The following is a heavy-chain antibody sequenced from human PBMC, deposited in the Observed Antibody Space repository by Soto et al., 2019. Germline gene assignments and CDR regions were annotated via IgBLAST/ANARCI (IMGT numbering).Heavy chain of an antibody. V-gene: IGHV3-23*01. CDR3: AKDLRTSTNYNYGMDV. CDR1: GFTFSTYA. CDR2: ISASGGST. J-gene: IGHJ6*02. Sequence: GGSLRLSCAASGFTFSTYAMSWVRQAPGKGLEWVSVISASGGSTFYADSVKGRFTVSRDNSRNTPYLQVISLRVEDTAVYYCAKDLRTSTNYNYGMDVWGQGTTVTVSS.